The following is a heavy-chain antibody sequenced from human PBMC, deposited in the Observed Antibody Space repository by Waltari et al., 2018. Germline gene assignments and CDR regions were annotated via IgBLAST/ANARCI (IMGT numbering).Heavy chain of an antibody. CDR3: AREGRRSNWFDP. J-gene: IGHJ5*02. D-gene: IGHD3-3*01. CDR2: GGT. V-gene: IGHV1-2*02. Sequence: GGTNYAQKFQGRVTMTRDTSISTAYMELSRLRSDDTAVYYCAREGRRSNWFDPWGQGTLVTVSS.